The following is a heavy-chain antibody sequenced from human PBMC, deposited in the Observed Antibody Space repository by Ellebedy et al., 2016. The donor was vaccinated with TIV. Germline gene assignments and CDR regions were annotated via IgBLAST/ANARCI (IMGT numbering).Heavy chain of an antibody. Sequence: ASVKVSYKASGYTFTSYYMYWVRQAPGQGLEWMGIINPSGGSSNYAQKFQGRVTMTRDTSTSTVYMELSSLRSEDTAVYYCARGDKYYYDSSGYYYTYWGQGTLVTVSS. D-gene: IGHD3-22*01. V-gene: IGHV1-46*01. J-gene: IGHJ4*02. CDR1: GYTFTSYY. CDR2: INPSGGSS. CDR3: ARGDKYYYDSSGYYYTY.